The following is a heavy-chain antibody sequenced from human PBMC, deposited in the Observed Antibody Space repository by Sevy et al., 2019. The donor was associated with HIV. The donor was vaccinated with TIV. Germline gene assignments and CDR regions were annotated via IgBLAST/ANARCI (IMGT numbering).Heavy chain of an antibody. V-gene: IGHV4-59*08. CDR2: ISKSGST. J-gene: IGHJ6*03. D-gene: IGHD1-1*01. Sequence: SETLSLTCTVSGGSISKYYWSWIRQPAGKGLESIGYISKSGSTNYNPSLKSRVTISVETSKNQFSLRLSSVTAADTAVYYCARRGDDYNSPNWNYYMDVWGKGTTVTVSS. CDR1: GGSISKYY. CDR3: ARRGDDYNSPNWNYYMDV.